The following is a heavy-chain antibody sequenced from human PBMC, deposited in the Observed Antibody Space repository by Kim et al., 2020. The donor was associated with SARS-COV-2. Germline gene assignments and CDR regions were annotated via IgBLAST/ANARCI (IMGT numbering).Heavy chain of an antibody. Sequence: SETLSLTCTVSGGSVSSGSYYWSWIRQPPGKGLEWIGYIYYSGSTNYNPSLKSRVTISVDTSKNQFSLKLSSVTAADTAVYYCAREGNLGFYGSGMRWFDPWGQGTLVTVSS. D-gene: IGHD3-10*01. V-gene: IGHV4-61*01. CDR3: AREGNLGFYGSGMRWFDP. J-gene: IGHJ5*02. CDR2: IYYSGST. CDR1: GGSVSSGSYY.